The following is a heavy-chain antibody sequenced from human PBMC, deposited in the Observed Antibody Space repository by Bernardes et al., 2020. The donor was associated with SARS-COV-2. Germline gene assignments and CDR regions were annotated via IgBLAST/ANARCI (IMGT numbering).Heavy chain of an antibody. CDR3: ASLISSSPYYYYGMDV. V-gene: IGHV4-34*01. CDR2: INHSGST. J-gene: IGHJ6*02. Sequence: SKTLSLTCAVYGGSFSGYYWSWIRQPPGKGLEWIGEINHSGSTNYNPSLKSRVTISVDTSKNQFSLKLSSVTAADTAVYYCASLISSSPYYYYGMDVWGQGTTVTVSS. D-gene: IGHD6-6*01. CDR1: GGSFSGYY.